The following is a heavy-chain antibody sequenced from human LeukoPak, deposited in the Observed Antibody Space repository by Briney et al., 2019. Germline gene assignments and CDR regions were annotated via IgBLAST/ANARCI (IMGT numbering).Heavy chain of an antibody. Sequence: SETLSLTCAVYGGSFSGYYWSWIRQPSGKGLEWIGEINHSGSTNYNPSLKSRVTISVDTSKNQFSLKLSSVTAADTAVYYCARIGYDSSGYYFHYFDYWGQGTLVTVSS. CDR3: ARIGYDSSGYYFHYFDY. V-gene: IGHV4-34*01. CDR1: GGSFSGYY. J-gene: IGHJ4*02. D-gene: IGHD3-22*01. CDR2: INHSGST.